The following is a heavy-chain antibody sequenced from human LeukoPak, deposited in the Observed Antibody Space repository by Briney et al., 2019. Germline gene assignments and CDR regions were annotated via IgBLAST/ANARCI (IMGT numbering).Heavy chain of an antibody. V-gene: IGHV3-7*01. J-gene: IGHJ4*02. D-gene: IGHD1-26*01. Sequence: AGGSLRLSCAASGFTLSTYNMKWVRQAPRKGLEWVANINQDASETQYADSVQGRFTISRDNAKNSLYLQMNSLRAEDTAVYYCAREWESGDDVDFDYWGQGTLVTVSS. CDR1: GFTLSTYN. CDR3: AREWESGDDVDFDY. CDR2: INQDASET.